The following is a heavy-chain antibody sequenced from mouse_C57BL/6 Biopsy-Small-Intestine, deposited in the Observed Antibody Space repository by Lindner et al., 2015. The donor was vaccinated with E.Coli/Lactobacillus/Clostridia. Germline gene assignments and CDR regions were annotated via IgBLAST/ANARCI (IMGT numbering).Heavy chain of an antibody. J-gene: IGHJ2*01. CDR1: GFTFSSYA. D-gene: IGHD4-1*01. Sequence: VQLQESGGGLVKPGGSLKLSCAASGFTFSSYAMSWVRQTPEKGLEWVATISDGGSYTYYPDNVKGRFTISRDNAKNNLYLQMSHLKSEDTAMYYCARERANWDVVFDYWGQGTTLTVSS. V-gene: IGHV5-4*01. CDR2: ISDGGSYT. CDR3: ARERANWDVVFDY.